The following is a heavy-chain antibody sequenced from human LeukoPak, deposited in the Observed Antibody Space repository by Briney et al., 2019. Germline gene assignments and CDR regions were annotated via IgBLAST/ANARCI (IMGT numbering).Heavy chain of an antibody. CDR3: ARAVPRYCSSTSCLPPY. CDR2: INHSGST. D-gene: IGHD2-2*01. V-gene: IGHV4-34*01. J-gene: IGHJ4*02. Sequence: SETLSLTCAVYGGSFSGYYWSWIRQPPGKGLEWIGEINHSGSTNYNPSLKSRVTISVDTSKNQFSLKLSSVTAADTAVYHCARAVPRYCSSTSCLPPYWGQGTLVTVSS. CDR1: GGSFSGYY.